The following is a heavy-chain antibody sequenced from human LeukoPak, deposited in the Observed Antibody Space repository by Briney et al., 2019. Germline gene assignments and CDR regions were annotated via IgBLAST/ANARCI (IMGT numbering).Heavy chain of an antibody. CDR3: ARDSSGRDIDY. D-gene: IGHD1-26*01. CDR2: ISGNNK. Sequence: GRSLRPSCAASGFTFSTYGWHWVRQAPGKGLAWVAVISGNNKYYADSVKGRFTISRDDSKKTVYLEMNSLRVEDTAVYHCARDSSGRDIDYWGQGTLVTVSS. CDR1: GFTFSTYG. V-gene: IGHV3-33*05. J-gene: IGHJ4*02.